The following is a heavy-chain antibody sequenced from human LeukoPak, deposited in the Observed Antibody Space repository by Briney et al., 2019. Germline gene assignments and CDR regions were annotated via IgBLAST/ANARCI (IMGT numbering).Heavy chain of an antibody. V-gene: IGHV4-39*01. CDR1: GDSISSSSYY. J-gene: IGHJ6*03. Sequence: SETLSLTCTVSGDSISSSSYYWGWIRQPPGKGLEWIGSIYYSGSTYYNPSLKSRVTISVDTSKNQFSLKLSSVTAADTAVYFCARHAGYSSGWFYMDVWGKGTTVTVSS. CDR3: ARHAGYSSGWFYMDV. CDR2: IYYSGST. D-gene: IGHD6-19*01.